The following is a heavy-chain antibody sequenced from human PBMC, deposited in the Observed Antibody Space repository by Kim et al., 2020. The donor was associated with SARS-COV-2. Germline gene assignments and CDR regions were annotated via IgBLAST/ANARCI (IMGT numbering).Heavy chain of an antibody. V-gene: IGHV3-21*01. Sequence: GGSLRLSCAASGFTFSSYSMNWVRQAPGKGLEWVSSISSSSSDIYYADSVKGRFTISRDNAKNSLYLQLNSQGAEDTAVYYCARGQGWYPPSRFDYWGQGTLVTVSS. J-gene: IGHJ4*02. CDR1: GFTFSSYS. D-gene: IGHD6-19*01. CDR2: ISSSSSDI. CDR3: ARGQGWYPPSRFDY.